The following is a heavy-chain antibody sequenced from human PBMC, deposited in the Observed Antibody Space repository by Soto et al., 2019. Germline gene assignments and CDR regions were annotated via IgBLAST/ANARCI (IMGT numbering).Heavy chain of an antibody. CDR1: GFTFSSYS. CDR3: ARDQERERFLEWLLWPNFDY. CDR2: ISSSSSYI. J-gene: IGHJ4*02. Sequence: PGGSLRLSCAASGFTFSSYSMNWVRQAPGKGLEWVSSISSSSSYIYYADSVKGRFTISRGNAKNSLYLQMNSLRAEDTAVYYCARDQERERFLEWLLWPNFDYWGQGTLVTVSS. D-gene: IGHD3-3*01. V-gene: IGHV3-21*01.